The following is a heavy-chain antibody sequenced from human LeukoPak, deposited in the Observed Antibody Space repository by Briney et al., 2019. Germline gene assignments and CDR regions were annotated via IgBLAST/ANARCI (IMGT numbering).Heavy chain of an antibody. CDR3: ARGPLVVVPAAMPNFDY. CDR1: GGFFSGYY. J-gene: IGHJ4*02. Sequence: SETLSLTCAVYGGFFSGYYWSWIRQPPGKGLEWIGEINHSGSTNYNPSLKSRVTISVDTSKNQFSLKLSSVTAADTAVYYCARGPLVVVPAAMPNFDYWGQGTLVTVSS. V-gene: IGHV4-34*01. CDR2: INHSGST. D-gene: IGHD2-2*01.